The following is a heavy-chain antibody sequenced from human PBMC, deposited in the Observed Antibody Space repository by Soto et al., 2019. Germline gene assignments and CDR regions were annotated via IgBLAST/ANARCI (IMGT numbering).Heavy chain of an antibody. J-gene: IGHJ4*02. V-gene: IGHV4-34*01. D-gene: IGHD3-10*01. Sequence: PSETLSLTCGGYGGSLSGYYWSWIRHPPGKGREWIGEFNHSGSTNYNPSLKSRVTISVDTSKNQFSLKLSSVTAADTAVYYCATGYGRNFDYWGQGTLVTVSP. CDR1: GGSLSGYY. CDR3: ATGYGRNFDY. CDR2: FNHSGST.